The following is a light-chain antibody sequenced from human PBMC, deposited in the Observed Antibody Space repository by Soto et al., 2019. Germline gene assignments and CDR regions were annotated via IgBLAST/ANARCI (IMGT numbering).Light chain of an antibody. CDR1: SSNIGAGYD. CDR3: QSFDSSLSGYV. Sequence: QSVLTQPPSVSGAPGQRVTISCTGSSSNIGAGYDVHWYQQVPGTAPKLLIFGNNNRPSGVPDRFSGSKSGTSASPAITGLQAEDEADYYCQSFDSSLSGYVFGAGTKLTVL. J-gene: IGLJ1*01. V-gene: IGLV1-40*01. CDR2: GNN.